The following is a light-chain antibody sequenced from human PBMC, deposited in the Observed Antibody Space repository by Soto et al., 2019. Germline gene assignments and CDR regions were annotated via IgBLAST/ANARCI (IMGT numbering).Light chain of an antibody. J-gene: IGKJ1*01. CDR1: QSVSSSY. Sequence: EIALTQSPATLSLSPGERATLSCRASQSVSSSYLAWYQQKPGQAPRLLIYGASSRATGIPDRFIGSGSGTDFTLTITRLEPEDFAVYYCHQFLTAPRTFGQGTKVDIK. V-gene: IGKV3-20*01. CDR2: GAS. CDR3: HQFLTAPRT.